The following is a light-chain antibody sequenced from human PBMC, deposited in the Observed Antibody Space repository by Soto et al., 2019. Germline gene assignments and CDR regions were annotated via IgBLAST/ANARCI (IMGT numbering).Light chain of an antibody. V-gene: IGLV1-47*02. CDR3: AAWDDCLSAFV. CDR1: NSNIGKND. J-gene: IGLJ1*01. CDR2: VDD. Sequence: QSVLTQPPSVSGTPGQRVTISCSGSNSNIGKNDVYWYRHLPGTAPRLLIYVDDQRPSGVPDRFSASKSGTSASLAISGLRSDDEADYYCAAWDDCLSAFVFATGTKLTVL.